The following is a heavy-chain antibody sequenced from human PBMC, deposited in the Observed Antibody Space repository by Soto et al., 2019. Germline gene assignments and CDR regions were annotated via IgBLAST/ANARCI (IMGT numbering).Heavy chain of an antibody. D-gene: IGHD3-10*01. V-gene: IGHV1-3*01. J-gene: IGHJ4*02. Sequence: QVQLVQSGAEVKKPGASVKVSCKASGYTFSTFPMHWVRQAPGQNLEWMGWINAANGDTGYSQNFQGRVTITRDTSASPAYTELRGLRYEDTAVYYCARKDYYGSGSYHFDYWGQGTLVTVSS. CDR3: ARKDYYGSGSYHFDY. CDR2: INAANGDT. CDR1: GYTFSTFP.